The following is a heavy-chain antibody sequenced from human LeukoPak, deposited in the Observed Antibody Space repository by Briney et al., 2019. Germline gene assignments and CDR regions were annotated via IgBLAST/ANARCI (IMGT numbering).Heavy chain of an antibody. CDR2: TYYSGST. D-gene: IGHD4-17*01. CDR3: AKTTVTSSYWYFDL. CDR1: GGSISSYY. J-gene: IGHJ2*01. Sequence: SETLSLTCTVSGGSISSYYWSWIRQPPGKGLEWLGYTYYSGSTNYNPSLKSRVTISVDRSKNQFTLKLNSVTAADTAVYYCAKTTVTSSYWYFDLWGRGTLVTVSS. V-gene: IGHV4-59*08.